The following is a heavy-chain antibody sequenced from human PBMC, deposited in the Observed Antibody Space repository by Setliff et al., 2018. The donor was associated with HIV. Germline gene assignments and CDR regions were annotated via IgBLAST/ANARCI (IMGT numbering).Heavy chain of an antibody. Sequence: PGGSLRLSCAASGFTFTTYAMHWVRQAPGKGLEWVAVISDYGSNRDYADSVKGRFTISRDNSKNTLYLQMNSLRAEDTAVYYCAKDWKVWFGELSQDYYYGMDVWGQGTTVTVSS. V-gene: IGHV3-30*04. CDR3: AKDWKVWFGELSQDYYYGMDV. J-gene: IGHJ6*02. CDR1: GFTFTTYA. D-gene: IGHD3-10*01. CDR2: ISDYGSNR.